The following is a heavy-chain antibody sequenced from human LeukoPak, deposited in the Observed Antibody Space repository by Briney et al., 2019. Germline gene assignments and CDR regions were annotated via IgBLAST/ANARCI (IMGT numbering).Heavy chain of an antibody. D-gene: IGHD3-10*01. CDR2: IRSKANSYAT. J-gene: IGHJ4*02. V-gene: IGHV3-73*01. CDR1: GFTYSGSA. Sequence: GGSLRLSCAASGFTYSGSAMHWVRQASGKGLEWVGRIRSKANSYATAYAASVKGRFTISRDESKNTAYLQMNSLKTEDTAVYYRTRGEFDWGQGTRVTVSS. CDR3: TRGEFD.